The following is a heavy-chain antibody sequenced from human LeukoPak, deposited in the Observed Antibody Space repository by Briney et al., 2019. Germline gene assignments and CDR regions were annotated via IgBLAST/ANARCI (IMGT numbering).Heavy chain of an antibody. CDR1: GFTFSSYA. Sequence: GGSLRLSCAASGFTFSSYAMSWVRQAPGKGLERVSVIGGSGASTYYADSVKGRFIMTRDNSKNTLYLQMNSLRAEDRAVYYCAKFSGSYPRLGYFDYWGQGTLVTVSS. J-gene: IGHJ4*02. CDR2: IGGSGAST. V-gene: IGHV3-23*01. D-gene: IGHD1-26*01. CDR3: AKFSGSYPRLGYFDY.